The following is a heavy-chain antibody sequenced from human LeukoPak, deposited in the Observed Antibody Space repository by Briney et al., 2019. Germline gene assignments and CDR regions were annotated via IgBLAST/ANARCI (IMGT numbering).Heavy chain of an antibody. Sequence: PGGSLRLSCAASGFTFSSYSMNWVRQAPGKGLEWVSYISSSSSTIYYADSVKGRFTISRDNAKNSLCLQMNSLRAEDTAVYYCARGNLGGATIGKYDYWGQGTLVTVSS. CDR2: ISSSSSTI. CDR3: ARGNLGGATIGKYDY. CDR1: GFTFSSYS. D-gene: IGHD1-26*01. J-gene: IGHJ4*02. V-gene: IGHV3-48*04.